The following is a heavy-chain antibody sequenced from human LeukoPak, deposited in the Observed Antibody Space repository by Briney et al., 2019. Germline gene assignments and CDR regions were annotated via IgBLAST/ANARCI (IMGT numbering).Heavy chain of an antibody. CDR2: ISGGGGNT. D-gene: IGHD3-22*01. CDR1: GFTFSSYA. J-gene: IGHJ3*02. Sequence: GGSLRLSCAASGFTFSSYAMSWVRQAPGKGREWVSAISGGGGNTYYADSVKGRFTIYRDNSKNTLYLQMNSLRAEDTAVYYCAKDRISLYYYDSSGYYFEAFDIWGQGTMVTVSS. V-gene: IGHV3-23*01. CDR3: AKDRISLYYYDSSGYYFEAFDI.